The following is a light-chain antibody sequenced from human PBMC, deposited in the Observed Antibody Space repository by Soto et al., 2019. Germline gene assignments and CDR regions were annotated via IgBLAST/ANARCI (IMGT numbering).Light chain of an antibody. J-gene: IGLJ2*01. CDR1: SSNIGAGYD. CDR3: QSYDSSLSGVV. V-gene: IGLV1-40*01. Sequence: QAVVTQPPSVSGAPGQRVTISCTGSSSNIGAGYDVHWYQQLPGTAPKLLIYRNSNRPSGVPDRFSGSKSGTSASLAITGLQAEDEADYYCQSYDSSLSGVVFGGGTQLTVL. CDR2: RNS.